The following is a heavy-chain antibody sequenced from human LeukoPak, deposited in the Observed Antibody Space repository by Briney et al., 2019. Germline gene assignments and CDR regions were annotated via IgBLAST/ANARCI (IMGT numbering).Heavy chain of an antibody. CDR1: GFNLSTYS. D-gene: IGHD3-9*01. V-gene: IGHV3-48*01. Sequence: PGGSLSLSCGVSGFNLSTYSMNWVRQAPGRGLEWLSYISSTSDPIYYADSVKGRFTVFTDNAKNSLYLQMDSRRAEDTAIYYRARDIVFTEIRYDWSPSDLWGQGTMVAVSS. CDR3: ARDIVFTEIRYDWSPSDL. J-gene: IGHJ3*01. CDR2: ISSTSDPI.